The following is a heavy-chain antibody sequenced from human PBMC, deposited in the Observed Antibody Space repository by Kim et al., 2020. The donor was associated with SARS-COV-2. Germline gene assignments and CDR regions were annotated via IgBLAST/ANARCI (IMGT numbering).Heavy chain of an antibody. V-gene: IGHV4-39*01. CDR2: IYYSGST. D-gene: IGHD3-22*01. CDR1: GGSISSSSYY. CDR3: AGSGYYQGYWFDP. Sequence: SETLSLTCTVSGGSISSSSYYWGWIRQPPGKGLEWIGSIYYSGSTYYNPSLKSRVTISVDTSKNQFSLKLSSVTAADTAVYYCAGSGYYQGYWFDPWGQGTLVTVSS. J-gene: IGHJ5*02.